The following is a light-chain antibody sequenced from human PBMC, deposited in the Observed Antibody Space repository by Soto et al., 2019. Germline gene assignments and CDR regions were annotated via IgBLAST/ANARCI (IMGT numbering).Light chain of an antibody. J-gene: IGKJ1*01. Sequence: DIQMIQSPSPLSGSVGDXVTITXRASQTISSWLAWYQQKPGKAPKXXIYKASTLKSGVPSRFSGSGSGTEFTLTISSLQPDDFATYYCQQYNSYSRTFGQGTKVDIK. CDR1: QTISSW. CDR2: KAS. V-gene: IGKV1-5*03. CDR3: QQYNSYSRT.